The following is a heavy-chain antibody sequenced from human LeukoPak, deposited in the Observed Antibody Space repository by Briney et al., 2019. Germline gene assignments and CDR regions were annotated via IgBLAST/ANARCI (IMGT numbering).Heavy chain of an antibody. V-gene: IGHV3-15*01. CDR3: TTNPGTWGDF. CDR2: IKSETNGGTA. D-gene: IGHD7-27*01. CDR1: GFTFSSYA. Sequence: GGSLRLSCAASGFTFSSYATGWVRQAPGKGLEWVAHIKSETNGGTADYAAAVEGRFTIPRDDSKNTLYLQMNSLKIEDTAVYFCTTNPGTWGDFWGQGGLVTVSS. J-gene: IGHJ4*02.